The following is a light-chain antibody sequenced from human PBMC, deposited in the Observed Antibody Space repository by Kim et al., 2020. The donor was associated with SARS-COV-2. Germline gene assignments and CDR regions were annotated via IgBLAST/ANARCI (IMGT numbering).Light chain of an antibody. V-gene: IGKV1-33*01. J-gene: IGKJ3*01. CDR3: QQAATVPRT. CDR2: AAS. Sequence: DIQMTQSPPSPSASVGGRVTITCRASQDINNYLSWYQQKPGKAPKLLISAASNLETGVPSRFSGSKSGTDFTFTISSLLPEDVGTYYCQQAATVPRTFGPGTKVDIK. CDR1: QDINNY.